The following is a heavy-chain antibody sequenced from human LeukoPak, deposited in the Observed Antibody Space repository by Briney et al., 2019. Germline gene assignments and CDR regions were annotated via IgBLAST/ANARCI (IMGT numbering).Heavy chain of an antibody. Sequence: PGGSLRLSCAASGFTLSSYWMHWVRKVPGKGLEWVSRITSDGSDTIYADSVKGRFTISRDNAKNTLYLQMNSLRAEDTALYYCSRDRRTWFDPWGQGTLVTVSS. CDR1: GFTLSSYW. CDR3: SRDRRTWFDP. V-gene: IGHV3-74*01. J-gene: IGHJ5*02. CDR2: ITSDGSDT.